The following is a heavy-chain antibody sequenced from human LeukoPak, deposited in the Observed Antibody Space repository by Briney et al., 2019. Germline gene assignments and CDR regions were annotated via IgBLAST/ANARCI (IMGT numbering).Heavy chain of an antibody. D-gene: IGHD6-19*01. J-gene: IGHJ4*02. V-gene: IGHV1-18*01. Sequence: ASVKVSCKASGYTFTSYGISRVRQAPGQGLEWMGWISAYNGNTNYAQKLQGRVTMTTDTSTSTAYMELRGLRSDDTAIYYCAKPSYNSGWYFDYWGQGTLVTVSS. CDR3: AKPSYNSGWYFDY. CDR1: GYTFTSYG. CDR2: ISAYNGNT.